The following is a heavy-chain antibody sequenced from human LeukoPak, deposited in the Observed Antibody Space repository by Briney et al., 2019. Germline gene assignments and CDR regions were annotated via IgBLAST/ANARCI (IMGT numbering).Heavy chain of an antibody. J-gene: IGHJ4*02. CDR2: IKYDGNEE. D-gene: IGHD3-22*01. CDR1: GFTFSSYW. Sequence: GGSLRLSCAASGFTFSSYWMSWMRQAPGKGLEWVANIKYDGNEEYYVDSVKGRFTISRDNSKNTLYLQMNSLRAEDTAVYYCAKDQGDSSGSPSGYWGQGTLVTVSS. V-gene: IGHV3-7*01. CDR3: AKDQGDSSGSPSGY.